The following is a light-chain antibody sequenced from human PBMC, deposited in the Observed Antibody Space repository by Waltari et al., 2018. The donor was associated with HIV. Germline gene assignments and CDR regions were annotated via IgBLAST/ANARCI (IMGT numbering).Light chain of an antibody. CDR3: QQYGSVPLT. V-gene: IGKV3-20*01. CDR2: GAS. Sequence: DIVFAQSPGTLSLSPGARASLLCRASQSVSDDYVAWYQQKPGQSPRLLIYGASNRAAGVPDRFSGSASGTDFTLTVSRLEPEDYALYYCQQYGSVPLTFGGGTKVE. J-gene: IGKJ4*01. CDR1: QSVSDDY.